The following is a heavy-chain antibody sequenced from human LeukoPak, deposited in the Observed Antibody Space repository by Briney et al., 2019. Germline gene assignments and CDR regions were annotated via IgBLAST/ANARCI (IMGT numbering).Heavy chain of an antibody. CDR1: GDSVSSNSAA. Sequence: SQTLSLTCAISGDSVSSNSAAWNWIRQSPSRGLEWLGRTYYRSKWYNDYAVSVKSRITINPDTSKNQFSLQLDSVTPEDTAVYYCAREREPQWLVSNNWFDPWGQGTLVTVSS. D-gene: IGHD6-19*01. CDR2: TYYRSKWYN. V-gene: IGHV6-1*01. J-gene: IGHJ5*02. CDR3: AREREPQWLVSNNWFDP.